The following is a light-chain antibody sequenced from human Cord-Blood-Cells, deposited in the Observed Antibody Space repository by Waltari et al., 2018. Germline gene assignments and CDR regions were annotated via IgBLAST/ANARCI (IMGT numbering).Light chain of an antibody. CDR2: AAS. CDR3: QKYNSAPWT. CDR1: PGISNY. Sequence: DIQLTQSPSSLSASVGDRVTITCRASPGISNYLAWYQQKPGKVPKLLSYAASTLQSGVPARFSGRGSGTDFTLTISSLQPEDVATYYCQKYNSAPWTFGQGTKVEIK. J-gene: IGKJ1*01. V-gene: IGKV1-27*01.